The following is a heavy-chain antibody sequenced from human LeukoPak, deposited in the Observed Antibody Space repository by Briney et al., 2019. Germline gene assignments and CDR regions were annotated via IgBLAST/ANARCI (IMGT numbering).Heavy chain of an antibody. J-gene: IGHJ4*02. CDR2: ISSSSSTI. CDR3: AGSPLYDFWSGYSYFDY. V-gene: IGHV3-48*01. CDR1: GFTLSSYS. Sequence: GGSLRLSCAASGFTLSSYSMNWVRQAPGKGLEWVSYISSSSSTIYYADSVKGRFTISRDNAKNSLYLQMNSLRAEDTAVYYCAGSPLYDFWSGYSYFDYWGQGTLVTVSS. D-gene: IGHD3-3*01.